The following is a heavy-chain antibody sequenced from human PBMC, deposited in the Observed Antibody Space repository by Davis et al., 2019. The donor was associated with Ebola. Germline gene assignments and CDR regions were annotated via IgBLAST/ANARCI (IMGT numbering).Heavy chain of an antibody. CDR1: GNSFTSHW. CDR2: IYPADSET. J-gene: IGHJ6*04. Sequence: GESLKISCKDSGNSFTSHWIGWVRQMPGKGLEWMGIIYPADSETRYSPSFAGQVTISVDKSISTAYLQWSSLKASDTAIYYCARSYVVSYGMDVWGKGTTVTVSS. D-gene: IGHD1-26*01. V-gene: IGHV5-51*01. CDR3: ARSYVVSYGMDV.